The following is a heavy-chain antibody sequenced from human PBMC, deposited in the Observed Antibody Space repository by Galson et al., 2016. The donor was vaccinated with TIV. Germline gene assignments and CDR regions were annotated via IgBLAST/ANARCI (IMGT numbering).Heavy chain of an antibody. D-gene: IGHD6-19*01. J-gene: IGHJ4*02. CDR1: GGSVSGGSYY. CDR2: IYTSGNT. CDR3: ARTSVVVSGTPFFDY. V-gene: IGHV4-61*02. Sequence: TLSLTCTVSGGSVSGGSYYWSWIRQPAGKGLEWIGRIYTSGNTHYNPSLKSRVTISVDTSKNQFSLKLSSVTAADTAVYYCARTSVVVSGTPFFDYWGRGTLVIVSS.